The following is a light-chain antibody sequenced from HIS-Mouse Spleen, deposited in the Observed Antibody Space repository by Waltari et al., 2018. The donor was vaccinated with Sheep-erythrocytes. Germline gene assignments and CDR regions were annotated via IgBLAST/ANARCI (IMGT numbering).Light chain of an antibody. CDR3: NSRDSSGNHLGVV. CDR1: SLRSYY. CDR2: GKN. V-gene: IGLV3-19*01. J-gene: IGLJ2*01. Sequence: SSELTQAPAVSVALGQPVRITCQGDSLRSYYPSWFQQKPGQAPVLVIYGKNNRPSGIPDRFSGSSSGNTASLTITGAQAEDEADFYCNSRDSSGNHLGVVFGGGTKLTVL.